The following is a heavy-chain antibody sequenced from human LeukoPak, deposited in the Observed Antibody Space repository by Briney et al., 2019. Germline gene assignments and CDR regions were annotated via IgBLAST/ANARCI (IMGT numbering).Heavy chain of an antibody. Sequence: SETLSLTCTVSGGSISSYYWSWIRQPPGKGLEWIGYIYYSGSTNYNPSLKSRVTISVDTSKNQFSLKLSSVTAADTAVYYCARRCGGDWCAFDIWGQGTMVTLSS. CDR3: ARRCGGDWCAFDI. CDR1: GGSISSYY. V-gene: IGHV4-59*08. CDR2: IYYSGST. D-gene: IGHD2-21*02. J-gene: IGHJ3*02.